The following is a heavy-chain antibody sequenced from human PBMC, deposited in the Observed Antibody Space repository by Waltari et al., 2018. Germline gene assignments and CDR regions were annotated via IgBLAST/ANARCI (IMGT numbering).Heavy chain of an antibody. CDR2: ISYDGSNK. V-gene: IGHV3-30-3*01. CDR1: GFTFSSYA. J-gene: IGHJ4*02. D-gene: IGHD6-19*01. CDR3: ASDKYSSGGGLG. Sequence: QVQLVESGGGVVQPGRSLRLSCAASGFTFSSYAMHWVRQAPGKGLEWVAVISYDGSNKYYADSVKGRFTISRDNSKNTLYLQMNSLRAEDTAVYYCASDKYSSGGGLGWGQGTLVTVSS.